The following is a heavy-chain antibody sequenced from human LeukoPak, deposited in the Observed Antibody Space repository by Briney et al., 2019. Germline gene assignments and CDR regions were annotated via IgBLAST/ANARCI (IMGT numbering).Heavy chain of an antibody. J-gene: IGHJ6*02. Sequence: ASVKVSCKASGYTFTSYGISWVRQAPGQGLEWMGWISAYNGNTNYAQKLQGRVTMTTDTSTSTDYMELRSLRSDDTAVYYCARKASRNDYYYYGMDVWGQGTTVTVSS. CDR2: ISAYNGNT. CDR3: ARKASRNDYYYYGMDV. CDR1: GYTFTSYG. V-gene: IGHV1-18*01.